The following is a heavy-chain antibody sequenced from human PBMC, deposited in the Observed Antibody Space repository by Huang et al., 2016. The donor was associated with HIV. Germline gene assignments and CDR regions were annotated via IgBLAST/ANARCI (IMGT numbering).Heavy chain of an antibody. V-gene: IGHV5-51*01. J-gene: IGHJ4*02. CDR3: ARRFSSSSGYFDY. D-gene: IGHD6-6*01. CDR1: GYSFSSYW. CDR2: IFPDDSDT. Sequence: VQLVQSGAEVKKPGESLKISCKGSGYSFSSYWIAWVRQMPGKGLEWVVIIFPDDSDTPYSPSFEGQVTISADKSIGTAYLQWSSLKASDTAMYYCARRFSSSSGYFDYWGQGSLVTVSS.